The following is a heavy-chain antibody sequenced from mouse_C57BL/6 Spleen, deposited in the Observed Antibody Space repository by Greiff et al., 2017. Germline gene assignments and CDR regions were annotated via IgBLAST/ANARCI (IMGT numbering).Heavy chain of an antibody. Sequence: QVQLQQPGAELVKPRASVKLSCKASGYTFTSYWMHWVKQRPGQGLEWIGMIHPNSGSTNYNEKFKSKATLTVDKSSSTAYMQLSSLTSEDSAVYYCARWDPYGRAMDYWGQGTSVTVSS. CDR2: IHPNSGST. CDR3: ARWDPYGRAMDY. V-gene: IGHV1-64*01. J-gene: IGHJ4*01. CDR1: GYTFTSYW. D-gene: IGHD4-1*01.